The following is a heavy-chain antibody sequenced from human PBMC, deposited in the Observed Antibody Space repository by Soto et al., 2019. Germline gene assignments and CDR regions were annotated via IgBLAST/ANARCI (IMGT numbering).Heavy chain of an antibody. D-gene: IGHD3-22*01. CDR3: ARDLDKRLYYYDSSGVPITGRLYY. Sequence: ASVKVSCKASGGTFSSYAISWVRQAPGQGLEWMGGIIPIFGTANYAQKFQGRVTITADESTSTAYMELSSLRSEDTAVYYCARDLDKRLYYYDSSGVPITGRLYYWGQGTLVTVSS. J-gene: IGHJ4*02. CDR1: GGTFSSYA. V-gene: IGHV1-69*13. CDR2: IIPIFGTA.